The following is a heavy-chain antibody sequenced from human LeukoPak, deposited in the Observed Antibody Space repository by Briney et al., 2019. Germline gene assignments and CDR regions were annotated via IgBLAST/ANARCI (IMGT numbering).Heavy chain of an antibody. V-gene: IGHV4-34*01. J-gene: IGHJ4*02. Sequence: SETLSLTCAVYGGSFSGYYWSWIHQPPGKGLEWIGEINHSGSTNYNPSLKSRVTISVDTSKNQFSLKLSSVTAADTAVYYCGVRYRDRDYWGQGTLVSVSS. CDR1: GGSFSGYY. CDR3: GVRYRDRDY. D-gene: IGHD3-9*01. CDR2: INHSGST.